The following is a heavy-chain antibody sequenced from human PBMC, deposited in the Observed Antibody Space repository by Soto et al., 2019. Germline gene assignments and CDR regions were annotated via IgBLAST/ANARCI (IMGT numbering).Heavy chain of an antibody. J-gene: IGHJ4*02. Sequence: GASVKVSCKASGYTFTSYAMHWVRQAPGQRLEWMGWINAGNGNTKYSQKFQGRVTITRDTSASTAYMELSSLRSEDMAVYYCARDWTYGSDALDYWGQGTLVTVSS. CDR1: GYTFTSYA. CDR2: INAGNGNT. CDR3: ARDWTYGSDALDY. D-gene: IGHD3-10*01. V-gene: IGHV1-3*01.